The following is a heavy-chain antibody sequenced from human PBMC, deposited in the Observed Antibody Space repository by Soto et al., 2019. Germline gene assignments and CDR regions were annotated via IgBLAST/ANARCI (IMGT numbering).Heavy chain of an antibody. CDR3: AKDLTYYGSAPGSDYNPISEAY. CDR1: GFTFSSYW. V-gene: IGHV3-7*01. CDR2: INKDGSEK. D-gene: IGHD3-10*01. Sequence: EVYLVESGGGLVQPGASLRLSCAASGFTFSSYWMTWVRQAPGKGLEWVANINKDGSEKYYVDSVRGRFSISRDNAKNSLSLQMSSLRAEDTAVYYCAKDLTYYGSAPGSDYNPISEAYWGQGTLVTVSS. J-gene: IGHJ4*02.